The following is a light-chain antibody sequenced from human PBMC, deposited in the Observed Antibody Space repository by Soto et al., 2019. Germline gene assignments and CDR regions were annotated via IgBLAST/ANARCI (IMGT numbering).Light chain of an antibody. CDR2: EVS. V-gene: IGLV2-14*01. Sequence: QSVLTQPASVSGSPGQSITISCTGTSSDVGGYNYVSWYQQHPGKAPKLMIYEVSNRPSGVSNRFSGSKSGNTASLTISGLQAEDEADYYCSSYTSSSTRDKVFGGGTKLTVL. CDR3: SSYTSSSTRDKV. J-gene: IGLJ2*01. CDR1: SSDVGGYNY.